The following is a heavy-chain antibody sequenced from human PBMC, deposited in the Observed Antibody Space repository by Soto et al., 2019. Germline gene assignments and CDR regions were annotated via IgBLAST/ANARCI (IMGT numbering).Heavy chain of an antibody. D-gene: IGHD6-19*01. CDR3: ARGPTGWYGYDY. Sequence: GGSLRLSCAASGFTFSSSWMHWVRQAPGKGLVWVSRIYSDGSRTNYADSVQGRFTISRDNAKNTLYLQMNSLRAEDTDLYYCARGPTGWYGYDYWGQGTLVTVSS. V-gene: IGHV3-74*01. CDR1: GFTFSSSW. CDR2: IYSDGSRT. J-gene: IGHJ4*02.